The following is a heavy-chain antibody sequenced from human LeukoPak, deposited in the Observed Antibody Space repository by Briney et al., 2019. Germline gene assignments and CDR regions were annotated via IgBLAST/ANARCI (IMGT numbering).Heavy chain of an antibody. J-gene: IGHJ4*02. CDR3: ARHLYSDGQSGYDY. V-gene: IGHV5-51*01. Sequence: GESLKISRKASGYIFTNYCIAWVRQMPGTGLEWMGLIYPDDSDTRYSPSFQGQVTISADKSVTTAYLQRSSLRASDTAIYYCARHLYSDGQSGYDYWGQGTLVTVSS. D-gene: IGHD4-17*01. CDR1: GYIFTNYC. CDR2: IYPDDSDT.